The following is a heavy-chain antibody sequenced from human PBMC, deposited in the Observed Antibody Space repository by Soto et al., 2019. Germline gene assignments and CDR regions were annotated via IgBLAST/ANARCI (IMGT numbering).Heavy chain of an antibody. CDR2: MNPNSGNT. J-gene: IGHJ6*03. Sequence: ASVKVSCKASGYTFTSYDINWVRQATGQGLEWMGWMNPNSGNTGYAQKFQGRVTMTRNTSISTAYMELSSLRSEDTAVYYCARGLDCSSTSCYYYYYYYMDVWGKGTTVTVSS. D-gene: IGHD2-2*01. CDR3: ARGLDCSSTSCYYYYYYYMDV. CDR1: GYTFTSYD. V-gene: IGHV1-8*02.